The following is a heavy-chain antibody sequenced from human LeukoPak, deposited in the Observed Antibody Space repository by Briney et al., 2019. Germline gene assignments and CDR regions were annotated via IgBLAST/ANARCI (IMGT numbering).Heavy chain of an antibody. Sequence: GATVKVSCKAFGYTFATYYIQWVRQAPGQGLEWVGIINPSGGSTTYAQNFQGRVTMTRDTSTSRVYMELSSLRSEDTAVYYCATGDSGWPPRGVYWGQGTLVTVSS. D-gene: IGHD6-19*01. CDR3: ATGDSGWPPRGVY. CDR2: INPSGGST. CDR1: GYTFATYY. V-gene: IGHV1-46*01. J-gene: IGHJ4*02.